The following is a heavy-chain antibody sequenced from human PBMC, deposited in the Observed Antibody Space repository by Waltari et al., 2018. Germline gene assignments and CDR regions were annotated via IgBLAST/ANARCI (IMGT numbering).Heavy chain of an antibody. V-gene: IGHV4-34*01. J-gene: IGHJ6*03. CDR2: INHSGST. CDR3: ARGSDIVVVPAARDYYYYMDV. Sequence: QVQLQQWGAGLLKPSETLSLTCAVYGGSFSGYYWSWIRQPPGTGLEWIGEINHSGSTNYNPSLKSRVTISVDTSKNQFSLKLSSVTAADTAVYYCARGSDIVVVPAARDYYYYMDVWGKGTTVTISS. CDR1: GGSFSGYY. D-gene: IGHD2-2*01.